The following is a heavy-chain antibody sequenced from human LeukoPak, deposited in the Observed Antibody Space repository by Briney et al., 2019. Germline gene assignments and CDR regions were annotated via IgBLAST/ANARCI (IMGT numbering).Heavy chain of an antibody. V-gene: IGHV1-24*01. CDR2: FDPEDGET. CDR3: ATALYSSGWKFDY. J-gene: IGHJ4*02. D-gene: IGHD6-19*01. CDR1: GYTLTELS. Sequence: ASVKVSCKVSGYTLTELSMHWVRQAPGKGLEWMGGFDPEDGETIYAQKFQGRVTMTEDTSTDTAYMELSNLRSEDTAVYYCATALYSSGWKFDYWGQGTLVTVSS.